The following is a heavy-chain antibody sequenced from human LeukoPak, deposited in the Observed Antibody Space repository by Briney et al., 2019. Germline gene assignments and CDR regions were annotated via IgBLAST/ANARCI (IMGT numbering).Heavy chain of an antibody. CDR2: INHSGST. D-gene: IGHD2-2*01. J-gene: IGHJ4*02. V-gene: IGHV4-34*01. CDR1: GGSFSGYY. Sequence: SETLSLTCAVYGGSFSGYYWSWIRQPPGKGLEWIGEINHSGSTNYNPSLKSRVTISVDTSKNQFSLKLSSVTAADTAVYYCARSQTSMPAALWGQGTLVTVSS. CDR3: ARSQTSMPAAL.